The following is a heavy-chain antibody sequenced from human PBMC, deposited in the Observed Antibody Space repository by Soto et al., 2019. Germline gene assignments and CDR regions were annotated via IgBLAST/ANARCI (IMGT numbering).Heavy chain of an antibody. CDR3: ARVYSSSWYYYYGMDV. CDR2: IIPIFGTA. D-gene: IGHD6-13*01. CDR1: GGTFSSYA. J-gene: IGHJ6*02. Sequence: GASVKVSCKASGGTFSSYAISWVRQAPGQGLEWMGGIIPIFGTANYAQKFQGGVTITADESTSTAYMELSSLRSEDTAVYYCARVYSSSWYYYYGMDVWGQGTTVTVSS. V-gene: IGHV1-69*13.